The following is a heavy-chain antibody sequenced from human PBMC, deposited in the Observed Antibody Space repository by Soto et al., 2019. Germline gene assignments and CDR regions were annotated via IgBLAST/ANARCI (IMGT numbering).Heavy chain of an antibody. Sequence: ASVKVSCKASGYTFTSYYMHWVRQAPGQGLEWMGIINPSGGSTSYAQKFQGRVTMTRDTSTSTVYMELSSLRSEDTAVYYCARVLSSGYYSGSGAFDIWGQGAMVTVSS. D-gene: IGHD3-22*01. CDR2: INPSGGST. CDR3: ARVLSSGYYSGSGAFDI. CDR1: GYTFTSYY. V-gene: IGHV1-46*01. J-gene: IGHJ3*02.